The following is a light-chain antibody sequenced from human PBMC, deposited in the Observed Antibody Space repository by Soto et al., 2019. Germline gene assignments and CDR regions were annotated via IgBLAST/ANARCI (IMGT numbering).Light chain of an antibody. CDR2: GAS. CDR1: QSVSSN. Sequence: EIVMTQSPATLSVSPGERVTLSCRASQSVSSNLAWYQQNPGQAPRLLIYGASTRATGIPGRFSGSGSGTDFTLTIVSLQSEDFAVYYCQQYNSWPSFTFGQGTKVDIK. V-gene: IGKV3-15*01. CDR3: QQYNSWPSFT. J-gene: IGKJ2*01.